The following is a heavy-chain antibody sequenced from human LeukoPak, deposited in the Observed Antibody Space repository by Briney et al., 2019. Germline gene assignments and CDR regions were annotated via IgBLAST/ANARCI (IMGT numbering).Heavy chain of an antibody. Sequence: PGGSLRLSCAASGFTFSSYAMSWVRQAPGKGLEWVSVISGSGGSTYYAYSVKGRFNIARDNAKNTLFLQMNSLRAEDTAVYYCAKDLIMGRDSSGYYPDAFDIWGQGTMVTVSS. CDR3: AKDLIMGRDSSGYYPDAFDI. J-gene: IGHJ3*02. D-gene: IGHD3-22*01. CDR2: ISGSGGST. V-gene: IGHV3-23*01. CDR1: GFTFSSYA.